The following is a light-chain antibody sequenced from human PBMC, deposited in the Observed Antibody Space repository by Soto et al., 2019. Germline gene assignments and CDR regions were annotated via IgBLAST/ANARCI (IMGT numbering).Light chain of an antibody. Sequence: EIVLTQSPGTLSLSPGERASLSCRASQSVRNNYLAWYQQKPGQPPRLLIFGSFNRATGIPDRFSGSGSGTDFTLTISRLEPEDFAVYLCQQYGGSPTYTFGQGTKVDIK. J-gene: IGKJ2*01. V-gene: IGKV3-20*01. CDR3: QQYGGSPTYT. CDR1: QSVRNNY. CDR2: GSF.